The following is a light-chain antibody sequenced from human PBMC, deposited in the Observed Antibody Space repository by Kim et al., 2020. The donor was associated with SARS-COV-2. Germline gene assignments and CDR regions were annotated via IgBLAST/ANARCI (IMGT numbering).Light chain of an antibody. V-gene: IGKV3-11*01. Sequence: SLSPGERATLSCRASHSVSSDLAWYQQKPGQAPRLLIYDASNRATGIPARFSGSGSGTDFTLTISSLEPEDFAVYYCQQRSNWPTFGGGTKVDIK. CDR1: HSVSSD. CDR3: QQRSNWPT. J-gene: IGKJ4*01. CDR2: DAS.